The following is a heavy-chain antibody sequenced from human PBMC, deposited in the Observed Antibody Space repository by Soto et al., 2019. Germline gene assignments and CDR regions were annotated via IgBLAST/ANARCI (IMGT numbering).Heavy chain of an antibody. Sequence: ASVKVSCKASGYTFTSYAMHWVRQAPGQRLEWMGWINAGNGNTKYSQKFQGRVTITRDTSASTAYMELSSLRSEDTAVYYCARGSYWSGGSCYLRPVDYWGQGTLVTVSS. J-gene: IGHJ4*02. CDR3: ARGSYWSGGSCYLRPVDY. V-gene: IGHV1-3*01. CDR1: GYTFTSYA. CDR2: INAGNGNT. D-gene: IGHD2-15*01.